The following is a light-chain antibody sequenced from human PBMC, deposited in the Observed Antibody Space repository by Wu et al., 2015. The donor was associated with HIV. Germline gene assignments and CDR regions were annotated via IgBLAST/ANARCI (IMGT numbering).Light chain of an antibody. CDR2: GAS. CDR3: QQANSFPLT. V-gene: IGKV1-12*01. CDR1: EGISTW. Sequence: DIQMTQSPSSVSASVGDRIIITCRATEGISTWLAWYQQKPGKAPKLLIHGASNLQSGVPSRFSGRGSGTEFSLTINSLQSEDFATYFCQQANSFPLTFGGGTKVEIK. J-gene: IGKJ4*01.